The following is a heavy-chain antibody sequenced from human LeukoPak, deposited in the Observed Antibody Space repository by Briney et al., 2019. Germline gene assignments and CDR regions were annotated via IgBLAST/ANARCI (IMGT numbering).Heavy chain of an antibody. CDR1: GGSFSGYY. CDR3: AKTYYSSSGSWD. Sequence: SETLSLTCAVYGGSFSGYYWSWIRQPPGKGLEWIGEINHSGNTNYSPSLKSRVTISMDTSTNQFSLRLNSVTAADTAVYYCAKTYYSSSGSWDWGQGTLVTVSS. V-gene: IGHV4-34*01. CDR2: INHSGNT. D-gene: IGHD3-10*01. J-gene: IGHJ1*01.